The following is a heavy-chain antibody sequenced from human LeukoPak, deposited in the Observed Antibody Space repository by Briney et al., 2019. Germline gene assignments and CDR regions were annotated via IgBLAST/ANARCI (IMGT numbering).Heavy chain of an antibody. CDR1: GYTFSNYY. CDR2: INPTGTGT. CDR3: AREESGGYFDY. Sequence: ASVKVSCKASGYTFSNYYMHWVRQAPGQGLEWMGLINPTGTGTNYAQKFRGRVTLTRDTSTTTVYMELSSLRSEDSAVYYCAREESGGYFDYWGQGTLVTVSS. V-gene: IGHV1-46*01. D-gene: IGHD2-8*02. J-gene: IGHJ4*02.